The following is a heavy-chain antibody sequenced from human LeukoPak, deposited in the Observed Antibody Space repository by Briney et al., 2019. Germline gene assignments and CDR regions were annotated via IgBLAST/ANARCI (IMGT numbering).Heavy chain of an antibody. V-gene: IGHV4-39*01. D-gene: IGHD3-9*01. J-gene: IGHJ4*02. Sequence: PSETLSLTCTVSGGSISSSSYYWGWIRQPPGKGLEWIGCIYYSGSTYYNPSLKSRVTISVDTSKNQSSLKLSSVTAADTAVYYCARLRSYDILTGYLNYFDYWGQGTLATVSS. CDR2: IYYSGST. CDR1: GGSISSSSYY. CDR3: ARLRSYDILTGYLNYFDY.